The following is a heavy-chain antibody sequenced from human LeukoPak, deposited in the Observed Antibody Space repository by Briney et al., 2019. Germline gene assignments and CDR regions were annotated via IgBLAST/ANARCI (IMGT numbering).Heavy chain of an antibody. CDR1: GFTVSSNY. CDR3: AGHSSSPTGFDP. V-gene: IGHV3-53*01. D-gene: IGHD6-13*01. J-gene: IGHJ5*02. Sequence: GGSLRLSCAASGFTVSSNYMSWVREAPGKGLEWVSVIYSGGSTYYAASVKGRFTISRDNSKTTLYLQMNSLRAEDTAVYYCAGHSSSPTGFDPWGQGTLVTVSS. CDR2: IYSGGST.